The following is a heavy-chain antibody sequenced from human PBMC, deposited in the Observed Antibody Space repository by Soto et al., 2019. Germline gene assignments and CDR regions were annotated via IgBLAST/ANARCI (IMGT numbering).Heavy chain of an antibody. V-gene: IGHV4-34*01. CDR1: GGSFSGYY. D-gene: IGHD6-13*01. CDR3: ASGPAAGENAFDI. Sequence: QVQLQQWGAGLLKPSETLSLTCAVYGGSFSGYYWSLIRQPPGKGLEWIGEINHSGSTNYNPSLKSRVTISVDTSKNQFSLKLSSVTAADTAVYYCASGPAAGENAFDIWGQGTMVTVSS. CDR2: INHSGST. J-gene: IGHJ3*02.